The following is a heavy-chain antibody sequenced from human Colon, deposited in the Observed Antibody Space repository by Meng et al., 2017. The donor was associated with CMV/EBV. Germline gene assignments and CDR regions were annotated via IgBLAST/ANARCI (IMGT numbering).Heavy chain of an antibody. J-gene: IGHJ4*02. Sequence: QVQLEPSGPGLVTPSHTLSLSGAISGDSVSSDSAAVSWIRQYPSRGLEWLGRTYYSYQWYFDYEVSVIGRITINADTSKNEFSLQLRSVTPDETAVYYCARGWELGSWGQGTLVTVSS. D-gene: IGHD1-26*01. CDR3: ARGWELGS. V-gene: IGHV6-1*01. CDR1: GDSVSSDSAA. CDR2: TYYSYQWYF.